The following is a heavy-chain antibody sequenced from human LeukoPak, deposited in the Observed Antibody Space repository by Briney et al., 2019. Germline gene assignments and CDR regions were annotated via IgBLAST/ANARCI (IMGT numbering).Heavy chain of an antibody. Sequence: APVKVSCKASGYTFTSYGISWVRQAPGQGLEWMGWISAYNGNTNYAQKLQGRVTMTTDTSTSTAYMELRSLRSDDTAVYYCATPSVIAAAGGWYFDLWGRGTLVTVSS. CDR3: ATPSVIAAAGGWYFDL. J-gene: IGHJ2*01. CDR1: GYTFTSYG. V-gene: IGHV1-18*01. CDR2: ISAYNGNT. D-gene: IGHD6-13*01.